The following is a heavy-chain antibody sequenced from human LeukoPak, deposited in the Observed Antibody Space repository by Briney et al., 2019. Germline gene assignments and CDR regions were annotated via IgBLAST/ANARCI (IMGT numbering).Heavy chain of an antibody. J-gene: IGHJ4*02. D-gene: IGHD3-10*02. CDR3: ARGFYFVGRQPAYAFDF. CDR2: LYTGGNT. V-gene: IGHV3-53*01. Sequence: GGSLRLSCAASGFSVNSNYMTWVRQAPGKGLEWVSVLYTGGNTYSATSVQGRFSISRDNSRNSLYLQMNSLRAEDTAVYYCARGFYFVGRQPAYAFDFWGLGTLVTVSS. CDR1: GFSVNSNY.